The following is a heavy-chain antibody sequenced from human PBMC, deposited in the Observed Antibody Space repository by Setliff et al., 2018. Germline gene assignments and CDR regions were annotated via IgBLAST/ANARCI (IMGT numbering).Heavy chain of an antibody. CDR1: GGSVGSDYNY. CDR2: VYTTWST. D-gene: IGHD3-3*01. Sequence: SETLSLTCTVSGGSVGSDYNYWSWIRQPAGSGLEWIGQVYTTWSTKYNPSLNSRVTLLIDTAKNQISLRLSSVTAADTAVYFCARVTGFSYMDVWGKGTTVTVSS. CDR3: ARVTGFSYMDV. J-gene: IGHJ6*03. V-gene: IGHV4-61*09.